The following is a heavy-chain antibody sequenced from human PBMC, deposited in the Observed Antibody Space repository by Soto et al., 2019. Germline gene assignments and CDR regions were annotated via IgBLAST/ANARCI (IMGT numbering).Heavy chain of an antibody. CDR2: IIPILGIA. V-gene: IGHV1-69*02. D-gene: IGHD1-26*01. CDR1: GGTFSSYT. CDR3: ARKGGSNWFDP. J-gene: IGHJ5*02. Sequence: SVKVSCKASGGTFSSYTISWVRQAPGQGLEWMGRIIPILGIANYAQKFQGRVTITADKSTSTAYMELSSLRSEDTAVYYCARKGGSNWFDPWGQGTLVTVSS.